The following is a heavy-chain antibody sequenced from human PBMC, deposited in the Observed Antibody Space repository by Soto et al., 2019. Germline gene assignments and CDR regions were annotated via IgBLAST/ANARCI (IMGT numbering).Heavy chain of an antibody. CDR2: IDPGGSDT. V-gene: IGHV5-10-1*01. D-gene: IGHD4-4*01. CDR3: ARVGHDYSNSGMDV. CDR1: GYSFTTYW. J-gene: IGHJ6*02. Sequence: LKISCTASGYSFTTYWINWVRQMPGKGLEWMGKIDPGGSDTTYSPSFQGHVTISTDKSITTAYLQWSSLKASDTAMYYCARVGHDYSNSGMDVWGQGTTVTVSS.